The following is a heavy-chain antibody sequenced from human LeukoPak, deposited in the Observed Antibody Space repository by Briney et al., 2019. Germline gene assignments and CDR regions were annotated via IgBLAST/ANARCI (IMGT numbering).Heavy chain of an antibody. CDR3: ARGPYYYGSGSYLSP. CDR1: GGSFSGYY. J-gene: IGHJ5*02. Sequence: SETLSLTCAVYGGSFSGYYWSWIRQPPGKGLEWIGEINHSGSTNYNPSLKSRVTISVDTSKNQFSLKLSSVTAADTAVYCRARGPYYYGSGSYLSPWGQGTLVTVSS. D-gene: IGHD3-10*01. V-gene: IGHV4-34*01. CDR2: INHSGST.